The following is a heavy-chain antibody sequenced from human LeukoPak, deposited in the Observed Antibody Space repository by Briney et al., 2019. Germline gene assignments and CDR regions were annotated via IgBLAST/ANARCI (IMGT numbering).Heavy chain of an antibody. D-gene: IGHD3-16*01. CDR1: GDSVTNDFF. V-gene: IGHV4-38-2*02. CDR2: FCLGRDT. J-gene: IGHJ5*02. CDR3: ARPHLTWRVEYFDP. Sequence: SETLSLTCTVSGDSVTNDFFWGWVRQPPGKELEWIGSFCLGRDTYYRPSLKSRVTISVDTSKNQFSLNLNSVTAADTAVYYCARPHLTWRVEYFDPWGQGTLVTVSS.